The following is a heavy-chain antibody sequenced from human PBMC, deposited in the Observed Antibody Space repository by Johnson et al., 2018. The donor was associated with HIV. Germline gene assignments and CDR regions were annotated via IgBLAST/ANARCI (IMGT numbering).Heavy chain of an antibody. CDR2: ISYDGSNK. CDR3: AREEEWELTLVGVGAFDI. J-gene: IGHJ3*02. Sequence: VQLVESGGGLVKPGGSLRLSCAASGFTFSNAWMSWVRQAPGKGLEWVAVISYDGSNKYYVDSVKGRFTISRDNAKNSLYLQMNSLRAEDTAVYYCAREEEWELTLVGVGAFDIWGQGTMVTVSS. D-gene: IGHD1-26*01. CDR1: GFTFSNAW. V-gene: IGHV3-7*03.